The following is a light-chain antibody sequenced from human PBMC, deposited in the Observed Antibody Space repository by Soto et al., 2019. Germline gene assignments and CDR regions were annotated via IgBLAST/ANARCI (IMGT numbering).Light chain of an antibody. CDR2: KVS. J-gene: IGKJ2*01. CDR3: MQGTYLPYT. Sequence: DVVMTQSPLSLPVTLGQPASISCRSSQSLVYSDGDTYLNWFHQRPGQSPRRLIYKVSNRDSGVPDRFSGSGSGTDFTLKIGRVEAEDVGVYYCMQGTYLPYTFGQGTKLEIK. V-gene: IGKV2-30*01. CDR1: QSLVYSDGDTY.